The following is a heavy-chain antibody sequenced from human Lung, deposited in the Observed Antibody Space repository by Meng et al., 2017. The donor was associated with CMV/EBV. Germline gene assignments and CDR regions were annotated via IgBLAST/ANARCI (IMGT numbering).Heavy chain of an antibody. V-gene: IGHV3-30*02. Sequence: GGSXRLXCPASGFTFSSYGMPRVRKAPGKGLGGVAFIRYDGTNEYYADSVKGRFSISRDDSKNTLYLQMNSLRPEDTAVYYCAKETRPTAGGYYYYGIDVWXQGTXVTVSS. J-gene: IGHJ6*02. D-gene: IGHD3-3*01. CDR2: IRYDGTNE. CDR3: AKETRPTAGGYYYYGIDV. CDR1: GFTFSSYG.